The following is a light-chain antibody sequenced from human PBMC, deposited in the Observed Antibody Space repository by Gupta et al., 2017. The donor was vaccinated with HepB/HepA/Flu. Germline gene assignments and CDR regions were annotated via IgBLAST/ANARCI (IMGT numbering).Light chain of an antibody. V-gene: IGKV2-28*01. CDR3: RQALQTPPT. Sequence: DIVMPQSPLSLPVTPGEPASIACRSSQSLLHSNGHNSLDWNLQKAGRSAQLLLYLGSNRASAVLDRMSGSRSSAAFTLKIIRMVAPDDVVYYCRQALQTPPTFGQGTKVEIK. J-gene: IGKJ1*01. CDR2: LGS. CDR1: QSLLHSNGHNS.